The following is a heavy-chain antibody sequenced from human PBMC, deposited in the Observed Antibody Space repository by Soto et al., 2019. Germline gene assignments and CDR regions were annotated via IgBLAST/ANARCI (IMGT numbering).Heavy chain of an antibody. CDR2: VYYRGGA. CDR1: GGSISNGGYY. J-gene: IGHJ6*02. D-gene: IGHD2-2*01. Sequence: QVQLQESGPGLVRSSQTLSLTCTVSGGSISNGGYYWTWIRQLPGKGLEWIGYVYYRGGAYYTPSLQSRVTISLDTSKTQFSMRLKSVTAADTAVYYCARGGTERISSHKFGFDVWGQGTTVTVSS. V-gene: IGHV4-31*03. CDR3: ARGGTERISSHKFGFDV.